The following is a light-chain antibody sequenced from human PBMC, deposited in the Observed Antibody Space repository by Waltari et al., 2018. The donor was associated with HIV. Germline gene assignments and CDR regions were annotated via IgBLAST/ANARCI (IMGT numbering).Light chain of an antibody. CDR1: SSNIGAGFG. CDR2: GDS. Sequence: QSVLTQPPSVSGAPGQRVTISCTGSSSNIGAGFGVHWYQQLPGTAPKLLIYGDSNRPSGVPDRFSGSKSGTSASLAITGLQSEDEADYYCQSYDSSLSTAVVFGGGTELTVL. J-gene: IGLJ2*01. V-gene: IGLV1-40*01. CDR3: QSYDSSLSTAVV.